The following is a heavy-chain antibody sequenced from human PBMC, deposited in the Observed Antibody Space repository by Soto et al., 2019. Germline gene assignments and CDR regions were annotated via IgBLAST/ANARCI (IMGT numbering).Heavy chain of an antibody. V-gene: IGHV4-34*01. Sequence: SETLSLTCAVYGGSFSGYYWSWIRQPPGKGLEWIGEINHSGSTNYNPPLKSRVTISVDTSKNQFSLKLSSVTAADTAVYYCARGVRDIVLMVYAVGVNWLDPWGQGTLVTVSS. D-gene: IGHD2-8*01. CDR2: INHSGST. CDR1: GGSFSGYY. CDR3: ARGVRDIVLMVYAVGVNWLDP. J-gene: IGHJ5*02.